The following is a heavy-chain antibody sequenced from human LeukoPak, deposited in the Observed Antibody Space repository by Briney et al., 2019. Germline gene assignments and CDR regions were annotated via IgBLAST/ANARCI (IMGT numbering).Heavy chain of an antibody. V-gene: IGHV4-59*01. J-gene: IGHJ4*02. CDR2: IQSIGGT. CDR1: GGSISNYY. CDR3: ARDRLATNSY. D-gene: IGHD5-12*01. Sequence: SETLSLTCSVSGGSISNYYWTWIRQSPEKGVEWIGYIQSIGGTNYNPSLKSRVTISVDTSKNQFSLKLSSVTAADTAVYYCARDRLATNSYWGQGTLVTVSS.